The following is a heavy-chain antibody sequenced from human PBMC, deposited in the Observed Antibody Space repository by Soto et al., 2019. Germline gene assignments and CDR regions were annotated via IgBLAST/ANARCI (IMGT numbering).Heavy chain of an antibody. CDR3: VRQQLVPGYYYGMDV. Sequence: GASVKVSCKASGYTFTGYYMHWVRQAPGQGLEWMGWINPNSGGTNYAQKFQGRVTMTRDTSISTAYMELSRLRSDDTAVYYCVRQQLVPGYYYGMDVRGPGTTVTVSS. CDR2: INPNSGGT. D-gene: IGHD6-13*01. V-gene: IGHV1-2*02. J-gene: IGHJ6*02. CDR1: GYTFTGYY.